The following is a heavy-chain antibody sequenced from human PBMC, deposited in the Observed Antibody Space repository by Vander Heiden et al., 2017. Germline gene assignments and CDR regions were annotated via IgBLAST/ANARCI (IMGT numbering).Heavy chain of an antibody. D-gene: IGHD6-19*01. V-gene: IGHV1-2*04. CDR2: INPNSGGT. CDR3: AMAPGRAVAGNAFDI. CDR1: GYTFTGYY. J-gene: IGHJ3*02. Sequence: QVQLVQSGAEVKKPGASVKVSCKASGYTFTGYYMHWVRQAPGQGLEWMGWINPNSGGTNYAHKVQGWVTMTRVTSISTAYMELSRLRSEDTAVYYCAMAPGRAVAGNAFDIWGQGTMVTVSS.